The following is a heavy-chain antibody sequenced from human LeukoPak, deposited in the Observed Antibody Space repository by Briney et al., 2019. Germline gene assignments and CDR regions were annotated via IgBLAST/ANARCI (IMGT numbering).Heavy chain of an antibody. Sequence: GGSLRLSCAAAGFTFSTYWMHWVRQVPGKGLVWVSRINSDGRTTGYADSVKGRFTISRDNAKNTLYLQMNSLRVEDTAVYYCGSPRTFSGRNVLDMWGQGAMVTVSS. CDR2: INSDGRTT. D-gene: IGHD3-10*02. V-gene: IGHV3-74*01. CDR3: GSPRTFSGRNVLDM. J-gene: IGHJ3*02. CDR1: GFTFSTYW.